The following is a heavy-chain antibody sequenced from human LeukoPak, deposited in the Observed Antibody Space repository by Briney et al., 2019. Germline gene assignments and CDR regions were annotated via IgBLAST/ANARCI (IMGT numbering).Heavy chain of an antibody. CDR1: GFTFSRYW. J-gene: IGHJ6*03. CDR3: AKGDDFWSGYSPNYDYYMDV. D-gene: IGHD3-3*01. Sequence: QTGGSLRLSCAASGFTFSRYWMHWVRQAPGKGLVWVSRVNSDGSSTTYADSVKGRFTISRDNAKNTLYLQMNSLRAEDTAVYYCAKGDDFWSGYSPNYDYYMDVWGKGTTVTVSS. V-gene: IGHV3-74*01. CDR2: VNSDGSST.